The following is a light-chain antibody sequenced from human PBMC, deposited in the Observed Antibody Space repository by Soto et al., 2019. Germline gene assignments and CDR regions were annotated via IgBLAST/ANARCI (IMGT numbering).Light chain of an antibody. CDR1: SSDIGGYNS. Sequence: QSVLAQPPSVSGCPGQSITISCTGTSSDIGGYNSVSWYQQHPRKAPKLMIYEVTNRPSGISNRFSGSKSGNTASLTISGLQAEDEADYYCSSYTRGNTYVFGTGTKVTVL. CDR3: SSYTRGNTYV. CDR2: EVT. V-gene: IGLV2-14*01. J-gene: IGLJ1*01.